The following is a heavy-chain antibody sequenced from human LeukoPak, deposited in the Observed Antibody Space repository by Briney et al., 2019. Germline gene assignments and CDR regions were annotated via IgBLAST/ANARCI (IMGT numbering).Heavy chain of an antibody. Sequence: GASVKVSCKASGYAFTVRYMHWVREVPGQVLEWMGFIKPDSGFTNYAEKFQDRVTMSRDTSITTVYMELSSLGSGDTALYYCSTEDKYCKTTTCDDYWGQGTLVTVSS. CDR3: STEDKYCKTTTCDDY. J-gene: IGHJ4*02. CDR1: GYAFTVRY. V-gene: IGHV1-2*02. CDR2: IKPDSGFT. D-gene: IGHD2/OR15-2a*01.